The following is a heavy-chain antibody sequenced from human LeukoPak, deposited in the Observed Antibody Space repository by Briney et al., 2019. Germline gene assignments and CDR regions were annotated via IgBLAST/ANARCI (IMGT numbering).Heavy chain of an antibody. CDR2: IRYDGSNK. Sequence: GGSLRLSCAASGFTFSSYGMHWVRQAPGKGLEWVAFIRYDGSNKYYADSVKGRFTISRDNSKNTLYLQMNSLRAEDTAVYYCAKDIYYYGSGSYFDYWGQGTLVTVSS. J-gene: IGHJ4*02. D-gene: IGHD3-10*01. CDR1: GFTFSSYG. V-gene: IGHV3-30*02. CDR3: AKDIYYYGSGSYFDY.